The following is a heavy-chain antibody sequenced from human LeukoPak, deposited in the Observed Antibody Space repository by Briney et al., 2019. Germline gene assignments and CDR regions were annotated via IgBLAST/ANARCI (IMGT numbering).Heavy chain of an antibody. J-gene: IGHJ4*02. CDR1: GGSFSGYY. Sequence: PSETLSLTCAVYGGSFSGYYWSWIRQPPGKGLEWIGEINHSGSTNYNPSLKSRVTISVDTSKNQFSLKLSSVTAADTAVYYCARDLNRYEYSSGRREYCFDYWGQGTLVTVSS. CDR3: ARDLNRYEYSSGRREYCFDY. D-gene: IGHD6-19*01. CDR2: INHSGST. V-gene: IGHV4-34*01.